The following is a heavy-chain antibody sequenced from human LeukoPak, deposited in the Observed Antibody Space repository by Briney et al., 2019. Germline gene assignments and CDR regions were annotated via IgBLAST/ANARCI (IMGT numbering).Heavy chain of an antibody. J-gene: IGHJ5*02. CDR3: ARGLTGEYNWFDP. CDR1: GGSVSSGSYY. D-gene: IGHD1-14*01. Sequence: PSETLSLTCTVSGGSVSSGSYYWSWIRQPPGKGLEWIGEIDHGGSTNYNPSLKSRVTISLDSSKNQFSLKLSSVTAADTAVYYCARGLTGEYNWFDPWGQGTLVTVSS. V-gene: IGHV4-39*07. CDR2: IDHGGST.